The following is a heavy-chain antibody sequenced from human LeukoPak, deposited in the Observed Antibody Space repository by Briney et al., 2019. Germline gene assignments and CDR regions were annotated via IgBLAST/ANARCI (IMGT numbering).Heavy chain of an antibody. D-gene: IGHD2-15*01. CDR1: GGSISSSGYY. J-gene: IGHJ4*02. Sequence: SETLSLTCTVSGGSISSSGYYWGWVRQPPGKELQWIASVYYSGRTNYSPSLKSRVTISVDTSEKQFSLQLNSVTAADTAVYYCARQGSAYYFDFWGQGLLVTVSS. CDR2: VYYSGRT. CDR3: ARQGSAYYFDF. V-gene: IGHV4-39*01.